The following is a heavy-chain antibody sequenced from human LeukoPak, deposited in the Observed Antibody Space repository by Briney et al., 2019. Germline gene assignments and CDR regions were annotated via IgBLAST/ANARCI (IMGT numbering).Heavy chain of an antibody. CDR1: GGSFSGYY. D-gene: IGHD1-26*01. V-gene: IGHV4-34*01. CDR2: INHSGST. CDR3: ARHLQRAGATFDY. J-gene: IGHJ4*02. Sequence: SETLSLTCAVYGGSFSGYYWSWIRQPPGKGLEWIGEINHSGSTNYNPSLKSRVTISVDTSKNQFSLKLSSVTAADTAVYYCARHLQRAGATFDYWGQGTLVTVSS.